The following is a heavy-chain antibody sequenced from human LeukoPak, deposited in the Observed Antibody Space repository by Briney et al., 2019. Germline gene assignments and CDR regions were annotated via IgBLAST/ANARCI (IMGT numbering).Heavy chain of an antibody. CDR1: GFTFSSYA. V-gene: IGHV3-23*01. CDR3: AKDRAQQLVFDY. D-gene: IGHD6-13*01. CDR2: ISGSGGST. Sequence: GGSLRLSCAASGFTFSSYAMSWVRQAPGKGLEWVSAISGSGGSTYYADSVKGRFTISRDNSKNTLYLQMNSLRAEDTAVYCCAKDRAQQLVFDYWGQGTLVTVSS. J-gene: IGHJ4*02.